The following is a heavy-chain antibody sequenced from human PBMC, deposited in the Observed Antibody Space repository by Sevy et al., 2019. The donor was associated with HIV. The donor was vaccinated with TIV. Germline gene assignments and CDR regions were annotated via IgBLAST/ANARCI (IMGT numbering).Heavy chain of an antibody. Sequence: GGSLRLSCAASGFTFSSYAMSWVRQAPGKGLEWVSAISGSGGSTYYADSVKGRFTISRDNSKITLYLQMNSLRAEDTAVYYRAKDSYSSGWPYWGQGTLVTVSS. D-gene: IGHD6-19*01. CDR2: ISGSGGST. CDR3: AKDSYSSGWPY. CDR1: GFTFSSYA. V-gene: IGHV3-23*01. J-gene: IGHJ4*02.